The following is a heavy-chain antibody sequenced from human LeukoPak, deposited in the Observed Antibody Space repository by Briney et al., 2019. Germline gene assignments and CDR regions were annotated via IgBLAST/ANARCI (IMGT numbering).Heavy chain of an antibody. CDR2: ISSSSSTI. Sequence: GGPLRLSCAASGFTFSTYSMNWFRQAPGKGLEWVSYISSSSSTIYYADSVKGRFTISRDNAKNSLYLQMSSLRDEDTAVYYCALVTTVTYHYWGQGTLVTVAS. CDR3: ALVTTVTYHY. J-gene: IGHJ4*02. V-gene: IGHV3-48*02. CDR1: GFTFSTYS. D-gene: IGHD4-17*01.